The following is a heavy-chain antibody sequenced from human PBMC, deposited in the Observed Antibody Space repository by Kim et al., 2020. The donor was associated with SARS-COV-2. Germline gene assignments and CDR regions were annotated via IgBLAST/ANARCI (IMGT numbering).Heavy chain of an antibody. V-gene: IGHV3-11*06. J-gene: IGHJ6*02. CDR3: ARSPQLLPSYYYYYGMDV. D-gene: IGHD2-2*01. Sequence: KGLFTISRDNAKNSLYLQMNSLRAEDTAVYYCARSPQLLPSYYYYYGMDVWGQGTTVTVSS.